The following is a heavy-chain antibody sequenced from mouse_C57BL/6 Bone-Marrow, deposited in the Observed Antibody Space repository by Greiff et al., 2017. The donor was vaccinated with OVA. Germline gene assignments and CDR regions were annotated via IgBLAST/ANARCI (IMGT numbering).Heavy chain of an antibody. CDR1: GYSITSGYY. D-gene: IGHD2-1*01. V-gene: IGHV3-6*01. Sequence: ESGPGLVKPSQSLSLTCSVTGYSITSGYYWNWIRQFPGNKLEWMGYISYDGSNNYNPSLKNRISITRDTSKNQFFLKLNSVTTEDTATYYCARDDGNEAYWGQGTLVTVSA. CDR3: ARDDGNEAY. CDR2: ISYDGSN. J-gene: IGHJ3*01.